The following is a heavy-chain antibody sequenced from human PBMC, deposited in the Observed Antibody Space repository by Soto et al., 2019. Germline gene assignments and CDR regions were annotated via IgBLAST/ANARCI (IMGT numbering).Heavy chain of an antibody. CDR1: GFTFRNNV. D-gene: IGHD2-8*01. J-gene: IGHJ4*02. Sequence: GGSLRLSCAASGFTFRNNVLSWVREAPGKGLDWVSGITGSGRDTYYADSVKGRFTISRDNSKNMVFLQMNSLRAEDTALYYCAKNGLDNSPSAIDSWGPGTLVTVSS. CDR3: AKNGLDNSPSAIDS. V-gene: IGHV3-23*01. CDR2: ITGSGRDT.